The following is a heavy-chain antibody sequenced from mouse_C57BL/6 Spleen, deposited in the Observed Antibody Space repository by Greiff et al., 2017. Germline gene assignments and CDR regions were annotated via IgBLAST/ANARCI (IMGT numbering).Heavy chain of an antibody. CDR3: ARSCYELQAMDY. Sequence: EVQLQESGPELVKPGASVKIPCKASGYTFTDYNMDWVKQSHGKSLEWIGDINPNNGGTIYNQKFKGKATLTVDKSSSTAYMELRSLTSEDTAVYYCARSCYELQAMDYWGQGTSVTVSS. V-gene: IGHV1-18*01. D-gene: IGHD3-1*01. J-gene: IGHJ4*01. CDR2: INPNNGGT. CDR1: GYTFTDYN.